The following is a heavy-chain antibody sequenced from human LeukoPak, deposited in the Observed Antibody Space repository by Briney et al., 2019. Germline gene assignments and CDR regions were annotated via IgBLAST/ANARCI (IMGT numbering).Heavy chain of an antibody. CDR2: LSWNTISM. CDR3: VKDRTYYYDSNGYFDY. CDR1: GFSFDDYA. J-gene: IGHJ4*02. D-gene: IGHD3-22*01. Sequence: GGSLRLSCAASGFSFDDYAMHWVRQVPGKGLEWVSGLSWNTISMGYADSVKGRFTISRDNAKNSLYLQMNSLGPEDTALYYCVKDRTYYYDSNGYFDYWGQGTLVTVSS. V-gene: IGHV3-9*01.